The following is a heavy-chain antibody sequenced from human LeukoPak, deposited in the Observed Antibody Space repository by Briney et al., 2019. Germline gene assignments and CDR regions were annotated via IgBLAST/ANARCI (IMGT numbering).Heavy chain of an antibody. D-gene: IGHD6-13*01. CDR3: ASLKPGIAAAGKISDAFDI. CDR1: GGSFSGYY. J-gene: IGHJ3*02. V-gene: IGHV4-34*01. Sequence: SETLSLTCAVYGGSFSGYYWSWIRQPPGKGLEWIGEINHSGSTNYNPSLKSRVTISVDTSKNQFSLKLSSVTAADTAVYYCASLKPGIAAAGKISDAFDIWGQGTMVTVSS. CDR2: INHSGST.